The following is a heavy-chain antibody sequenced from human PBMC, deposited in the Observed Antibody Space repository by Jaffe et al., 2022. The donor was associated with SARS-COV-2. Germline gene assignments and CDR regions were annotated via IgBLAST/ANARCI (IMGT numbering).Heavy chain of an antibody. CDR1: GFTFSSYW. CDR2: IKQDGSEK. D-gene: IGHD6-19*01. Sequence: EVQLVESGGGLVQPGGSLRLSCAASGFTFSSYWMSWVRQAPGKGLEWVANIKQDGSEKYYVDSVKGRFTISRDNAKNSLYLQMNSLRAEDTAVYYCARDGDSSGWYARYYYYGMDVWGQGTTVTVSS. CDR3: ARDGDSSGWYARYYYYGMDV. J-gene: IGHJ6*02. V-gene: IGHV3-7*01.